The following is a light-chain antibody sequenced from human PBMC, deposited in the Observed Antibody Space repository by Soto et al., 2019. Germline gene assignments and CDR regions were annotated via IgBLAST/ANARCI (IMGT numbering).Light chain of an antibody. CDR2: GAS. J-gene: IGKJ4*01. CDR1: QNVRDS. V-gene: IGKV1-39*01. CDR3: QQSSGDPPLT. Sequence: DIQMTQSPSALSASVGDTVAITCRASQNVRDSLSWYQQKPGKAPKLLIYGASNLQDGVPSRFSGGGAGTDFTLTIRNLQPEDFATYYCQQSSGDPPLTFGGGTKVEI.